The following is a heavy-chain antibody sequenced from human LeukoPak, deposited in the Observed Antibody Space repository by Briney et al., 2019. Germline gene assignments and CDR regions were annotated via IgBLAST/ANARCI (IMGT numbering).Heavy chain of an antibody. V-gene: IGHV4-39*07. CDR2: IYYSGST. J-gene: IGHJ5*02. D-gene: IGHD3-10*01. CDR3: ARLFKGSGSYYNWFDP. Sequence: PSETLSLTCTVSGGSISSSSYYWGWIRQPPGTGLEWIGSIYYSGSTNYNPSLKSRVTISVDTSKNQFSLKLSSVTAADTAVYYCARLFKGSGSYYNWFDPWGQGTLVTVSS. CDR1: GGSISSSSYY.